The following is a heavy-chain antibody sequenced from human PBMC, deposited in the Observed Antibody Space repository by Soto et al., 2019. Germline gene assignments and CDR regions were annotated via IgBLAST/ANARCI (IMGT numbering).Heavy chain of an antibody. D-gene: IGHD3-16*01. CDR2: INPNSGGT. CDR3: ARGMGGFGYYYYGMDV. Sequence: ASVKVSCKASGYTFTGCDMHWVRQAPGQGLEWMGWINPNSGGTNYAQKFQGWVTMTRDTSISTAYMELSRLRSDDTAVYYCARGMGGFGYYYYGMDVSGQGTTVTFSS. CDR1: GYTFTGCD. J-gene: IGHJ6*02. V-gene: IGHV1-2*04.